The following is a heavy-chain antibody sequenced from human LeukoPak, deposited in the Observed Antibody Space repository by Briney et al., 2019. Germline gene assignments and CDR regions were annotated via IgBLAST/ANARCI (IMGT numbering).Heavy chain of an antibody. D-gene: IGHD3-10*01. J-gene: IGHJ6*03. CDR3: ARAGSYYYYYYMDV. Sequence: SETLSLTRTVSGGSISSGSYYWSWIRQPAGKGLEWIGRIYTSGSTNYNPSLKSRVTMSVDTSKNQFSLKLSSVTAADTAVYYCARAGSYYYYYYMDVWGKGTTVTISS. CDR2: IYTSGST. V-gene: IGHV4-61*02. CDR1: GGSISSGSYY.